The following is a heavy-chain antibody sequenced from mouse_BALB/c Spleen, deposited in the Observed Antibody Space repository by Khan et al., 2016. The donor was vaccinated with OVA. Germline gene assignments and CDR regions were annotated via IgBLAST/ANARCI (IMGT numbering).Heavy chain of an antibody. D-gene: IGHD2-10*01. V-gene: IGHV2-6-1*01. CDR2: IWSDGST. Sequence: VQLQESGPGLVAPSQSLSITCTISGFSLTNYGIHWVRQPPGKGLEWLVVIWSDGSTTYNSTLKSRVSITKDNSKSQVFLKMNSLQTDDTAMYYCARQPYYHYYVLDYWGQGTSVTVSS. J-gene: IGHJ4*01. CDR3: ARQPYYHYYVLDY. CDR1: GFSLTNYG.